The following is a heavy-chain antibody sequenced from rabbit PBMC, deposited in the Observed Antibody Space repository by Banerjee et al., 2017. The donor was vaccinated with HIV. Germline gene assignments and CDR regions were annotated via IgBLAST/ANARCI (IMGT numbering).Heavy chain of an antibody. J-gene: IGHJ4*01. CDR2: VYSSSGTP. CDR1: GFSFSSSYY. D-gene: IGHD7-1*01. Sequence: QSLEESGGDLVKPGASLTLTCTASGFSFSSSYYMCWVRQAPGKGLELIACVYSSSGTPWYATWAKGRFTISKTSSTTVTLQMTSLTAADTATYFCLRRWHSTDLWGPGTLVTVS. CDR3: LRRWHSTDL. V-gene: IGHV1S40*01.